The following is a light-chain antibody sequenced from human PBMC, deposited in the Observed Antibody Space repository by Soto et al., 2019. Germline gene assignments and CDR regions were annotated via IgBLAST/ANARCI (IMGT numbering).Light chain of an antibody. V-gene: IGKV1-5*01. J-gene: IGKJ1*01. Sequence: DSQMTQSPSTLSPSVGDRVTITRPASQTIITWLAWYQQKPGSAPNLLIYDASYLESGVPARFSGSGSGADFTLTISSLQPDDFAIYYCQQHNNYPLTFGQGTKVEIK. CDR2: DAS. CDR3: QQHNNYPLT. CDR1: QTIITW.